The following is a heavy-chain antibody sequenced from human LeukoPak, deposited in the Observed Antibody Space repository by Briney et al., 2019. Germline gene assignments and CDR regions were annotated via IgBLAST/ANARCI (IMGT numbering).Heavy chain of an antibody. J-gene: IGHJ4*02. V-gene: IGHV4-39*01. D-gene: IGHD4-17*01. Sequence: SETLSLTCTVSGGSISSSSYYWGWIRRPPGKGLEWIGNIYYSGSTYYNPSLKSRVTISVDTSKNQFSLKLSSVTAADTAVYYCARHRVGDYGLYYFDYWGQGTLVTVSS. CDR1: GGSISSSSYY. CDR2: IYYSGST. CDR3: ARHRVGDYGLYYFDY.